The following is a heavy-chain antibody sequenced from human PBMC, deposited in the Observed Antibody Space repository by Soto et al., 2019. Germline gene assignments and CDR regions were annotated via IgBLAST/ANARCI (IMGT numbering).Heavy chain of an antibody. CDR1: GFSLSTSGVG. D-gene: IGHD2-15*01. Sequence: KESGPTLVKPTQTLTLTCTFSGFSLSTSGVGVGWIRQXXGXTRGWLALIYWADDKRYSPSLKSRLTIPKDTTKHQVVLTMTNMDPCDTATYYCAHSQMPYSHFDHWGQGTLVTVSS. J-gene: IGHJ5*02. CDR2: IYWADDK. CDR3: AHSQMPYSHFDH. V-gene: IGHV2-5*02.